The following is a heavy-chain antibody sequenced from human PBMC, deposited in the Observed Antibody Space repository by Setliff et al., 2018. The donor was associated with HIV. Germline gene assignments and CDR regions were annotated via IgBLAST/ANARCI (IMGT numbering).Heavy chain of an antibody. Sequence: PSETLSLTCAVSGGSISSDNWWTWVRQAPGKGVEWIGEIYHSEYTNYNPSLKSRVSMSVDKYKNRFSVKRTSVTAADTAVFYCARLTTTYYYDSSAYYNAVWGQGTLVTVSS. V-gene: IGHV4-4*02. D-gene: IGHD3-22*01. CDR3: ARLTTTYYYDSSAYYNAV. CDR1: GGSISSDNW. CDR2: IYHSEYT. J-gene: IGHJ4*02.